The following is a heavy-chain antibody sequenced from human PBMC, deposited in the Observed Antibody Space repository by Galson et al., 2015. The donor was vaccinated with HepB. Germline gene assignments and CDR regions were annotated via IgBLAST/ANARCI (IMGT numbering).Heavy chain of an antibody. D-gene: IGHD6-6*01. Sequence: SLRLSCAASGFTFSSYAMHWARQAPGKGLEWVAVISYDGSNKYYADSVKGRFTISRDNSKNTLYLQMNSLRAEDTAVYYCARDLEYSIAARLPWFDPWGQGTLVTVSS. CDR2: ISYDGSNK. J-gene: IGHJ5*02. CDR3: ARDLEYSIAARLPWFDP. CDR1: GFTFSSYA. V-gene: IGHV3-30-3*01.